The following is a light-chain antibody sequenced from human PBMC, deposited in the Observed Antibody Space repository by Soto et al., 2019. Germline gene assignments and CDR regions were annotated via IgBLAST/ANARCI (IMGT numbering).Light chain of an antibody. CDR2: SNN. Sequence: QSVLTHPLSASGTPGQRVTSACSGSSPNIGSNTVNWYQQLPGTAPKLLIYSNNQRPSGVPDRFSGSKSVTSASLAISGLQSEDEADYYCAAWDDSLNGPVVFGGGTKVTVL. CDR3: AAWDDSLNGPVV. J-gene: IGLJ2*01. CDR1: SPNIGSNT. V-gene: IGLV1-44*01.